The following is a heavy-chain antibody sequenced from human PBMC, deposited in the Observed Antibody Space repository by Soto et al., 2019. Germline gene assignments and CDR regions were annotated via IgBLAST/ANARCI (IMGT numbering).Heavy chain of an antibody. CDR2: IYYTGRT. CDR1: GDSVRSGSFY. V-gene: IGHV4-61*01. J-gene: IGHJ4*02. D-gene: IGHD2-2*01. Sequence: QVQLQDSGPGRVKPSETLSLTCSVSGDSVRSGSFYWSWIRQPPGRGLEWIGYIYYTGRTSYKPSLQNRVTISIDTSKNQFSLNLTSVTAADTAVYYCARDSTAFLFDYWGQGALVTVSS. CDR3: ARDSTAFLFDY.